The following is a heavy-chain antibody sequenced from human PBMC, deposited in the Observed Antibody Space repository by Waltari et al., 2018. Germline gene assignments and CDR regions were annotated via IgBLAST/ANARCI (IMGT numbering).Heavy chain of an antibody. CDR2: IRSRVYGAAT. D-gene: IGHD2-2*03. Sequence: EVQLVESVGGLVQPGRSLNISCKGSGFPFADHAMSWSRKAPEKELEWVAFIRSRVYGAATEYAASVKGRFTISRDESKSIAYLQMNSLKTEDTAVYYCTTLDIVIIPAARPFDFWGQGTLVTVSS. V-gene: IGHV3-49*03. J-gene: IGHJ4*02. CDR1: GFPFADHA. CDR3: TTLDIVIIPAARPFDF.